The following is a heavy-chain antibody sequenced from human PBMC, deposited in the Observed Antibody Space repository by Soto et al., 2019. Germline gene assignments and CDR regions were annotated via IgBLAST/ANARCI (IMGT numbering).Heavy chain of an antibody. CDR2: IYGSGRGI. J-gene: IGHJ4*02. CDR3: AKVRQPDGRWPFDH. V-gene: IGHV3-23*05. CDR1: GFPFSTYA. Sequence: EVHLLESGGTLVQPGGSLILSCVASGFPFSTYAMSWVRQAPGGGLEWISGIYGSGRGISYADSVKGRFTLSRDNSNDILYLQMRSLKVDDTAVYFCAKVRQPDGRWPFDHWGQGTLVTVSS.